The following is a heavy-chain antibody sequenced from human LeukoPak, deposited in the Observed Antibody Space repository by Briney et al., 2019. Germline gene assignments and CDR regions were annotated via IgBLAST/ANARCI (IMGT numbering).Heavy chain of an antibody. CDR3: ARVSSGATTVDY. J-gene: IGHJ4*02. CDR2: IYHSEST. Sequence: PSETLSLTCTVSGGSISSYYWSWIRQPPGKGLEWIGEIYHSESTNYNPSLKSRVTISVDKSKNQFSLKLSSVTAADTAVYYCARVSSGATTVDYWGQGTLVTVSS. CDR1: GGSISSYY. V-gene: IGHV4-59*12. D-gene: IGHD1-26*01.